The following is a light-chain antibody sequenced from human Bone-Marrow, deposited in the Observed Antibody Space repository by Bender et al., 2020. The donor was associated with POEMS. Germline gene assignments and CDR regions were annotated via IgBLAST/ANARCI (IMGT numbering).Light chain of an antibody. Sequence: QSVLTQPPSASGTPGQRVTISCSGGSSNIGAHAVNWYQHLPGTAPKLLIYSSHRRPSEVPDRFSGSRSGTSAALAISGLQSVGGAGYYCAISDASLNSSVFGIRTEQT. CDR1: SSNIGAHA. V-gene: IGLV1-44*01. CDR2: SSH. J-gene: IGLJ3*02. CDR3: AISDASLNSSV.